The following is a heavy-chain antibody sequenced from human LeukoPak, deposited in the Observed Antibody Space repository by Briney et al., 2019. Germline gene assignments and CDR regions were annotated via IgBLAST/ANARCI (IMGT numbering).Heavy chain of an antibody. J-gene: IGHJ6*02. CDR1: GGSISGYY. CDR3: SRWVVAPDGGYYGMDV. Sequence: SETLSLTCTVPGGSISGYYLSWIRQPPGQGLEWLGYIYYSGNTNYNPSLKSRSTFSVGTSENQFSLKLNSVTAADTAVYYCSRWVVAPDGGYYGMDVWGQGTMVTVSS. D-gene: IGHD2-15*01. CDR2: IYYSGNT. V-gene: IGHV4-59*12.